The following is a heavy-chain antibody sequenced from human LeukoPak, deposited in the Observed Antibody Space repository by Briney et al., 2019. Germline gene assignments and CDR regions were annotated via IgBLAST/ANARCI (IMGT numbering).Heavy chain of an antibody. V-gene: IGHV4-59*01. CDR1: GGSISSYY. J-gene: IGHJ4*02. Sequence: PSGTLSLTCTVSGGSISSYYWSWIRQPPGKGLEWIGYIYYSGSTNYNPSLKSRVTISVDTSKNQFSLKLSSVTAADTAVYYCARGVTGYNFFDYWGQGTLVTVSS. CDR2: IYYSGST. CDR3: ARGVTGYNFFDY. D-gene: IGHD5-24*01.